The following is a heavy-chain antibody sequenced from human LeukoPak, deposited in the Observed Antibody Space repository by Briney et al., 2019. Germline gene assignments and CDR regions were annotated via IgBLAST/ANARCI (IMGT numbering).Heavy chain of an antibody. CDR1: GIIFSTYG. CDR3: AKGRRGSSYVHYFDS. V-gene: IGHV3-30*18. D-gene: IGHD5-18*01. J-gene: IGHJ4*02. CDR2: ISNDGINT. Sequence: GGSLRLSCAASGIIFSTYGMHWVRQAPGRGLEWVGVISNDGINTYYTDSLKGRFTISRDNSNSTLYLHMNSLRREDTAVYYCAKGRRGSSYVHYFDSWGQGALVTVSS.